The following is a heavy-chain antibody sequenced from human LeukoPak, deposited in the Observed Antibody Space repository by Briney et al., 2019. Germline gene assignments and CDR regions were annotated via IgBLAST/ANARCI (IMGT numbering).Heavy chain of an antibody. CDR1: GGTFSSYA. Sequence: GASVKVSCKASGGTFSSYAISWVRQAPGQGLEWMGGIIPIFGTANYAQKFQGRVTITADESTSTAHMELSSLRSEDTAVYYCAREEMWEGYSYGPSRDGYSNLDYWGQGTLVTVSS. D-gene: IGHD5-24*01. V-gene: IGHV1-69*13. J-gene: IGHJ4*02. CDR2: IIPIFGTA. CDR3: AREEMWEGYSYGPSRDGYSNLDY.